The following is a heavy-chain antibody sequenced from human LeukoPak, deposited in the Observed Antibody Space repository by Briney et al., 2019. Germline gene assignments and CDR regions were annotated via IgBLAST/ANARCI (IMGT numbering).Heavy chain of an antibody. D-gene: IGHD2-15*01. Sequence: SGGSLRLSCAASGFTFSNAWMKWVRQAPGKGLEWVGHIKSRADGETTDYAAPVKGRFTISRDDSEKTLYLQMNSLKTDDTGVYYCTTDALFCAGGGGGCFYPSHYYLYYINIWGKGTTVTVSS. CDR1: GFTFSNAW. J-gene: IGHJ6*03. CDR3: TTDALFCAGGGGGCFYPSHYYLYYINI. V-gene: IGHV3-15*01. CDR2: IKSRADGETT.